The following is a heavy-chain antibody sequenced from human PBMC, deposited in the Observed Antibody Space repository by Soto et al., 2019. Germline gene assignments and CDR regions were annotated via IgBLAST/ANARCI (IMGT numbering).Heavy chain of an antibody. CDR1: GFTFDDYA. CDR3: AKDIGYSSSWYYFDY. CDR2: ISWNSGSI. D-gene: IGHD6-13*01. J-gene: IGHJ4*02. Sequence: EVQLVESGGGLVQPGRSLRLSCAASGFTFDDYAMHWVRQAPGKGLEWVSGISWNSGSIGYADSVKGRFTISRDNAKNSLYLKMNSLRAEDTALYYCAKDIGYSSSWYYFDYWGQGTLVTVSS. V-gene: IGHV3-9*01.